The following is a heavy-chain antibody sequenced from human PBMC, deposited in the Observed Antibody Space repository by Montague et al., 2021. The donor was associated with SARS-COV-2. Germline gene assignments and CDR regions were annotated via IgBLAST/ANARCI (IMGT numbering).Heavy chain of an antibody. Sequence: SETLSLTCAVYGGSFSGYYWSWIRKPPGKGLERIGEINHSGSTNFNSYLKSRLTISVDTSKCQFSLKLSSVTAADTAVYICARAPDYDILTGNLTEGFDLWGQGTLVTVSS. D-gene: IGHD3-9*01. CDR2: INHSGST. V-gene: IGHV4-34*01. CDR3: ARAPDYDILTGNLTEGFDL. CDR1: GGSFSGYY. J-gene: IGHJ4*02.